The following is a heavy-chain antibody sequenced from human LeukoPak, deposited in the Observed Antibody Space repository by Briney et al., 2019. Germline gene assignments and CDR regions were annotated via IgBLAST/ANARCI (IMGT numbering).Heavy chain of an antibody. V-gene: IGHV4-59*07. Sequence: PSDTLSLTCSVSGGSMTGLFWTWLRRPPGEGLEGIGYIYYSSITYYHPSLKSRITISVDTSNNEFSLKLKSVTPADAAIYYCARGWDVDYFYYHMDVWGKGTTVTVSS. CDR3: ARGWDVDYFYYHMDV. CDR1: GGSMTGLF. J-gene: IGHJ6*03. CDR2: IYYSSIT. D-gene: IGHD1-26*01.